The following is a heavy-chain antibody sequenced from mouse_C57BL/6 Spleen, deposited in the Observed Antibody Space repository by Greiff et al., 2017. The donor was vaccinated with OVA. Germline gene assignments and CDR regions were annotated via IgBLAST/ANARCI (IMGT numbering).Heavy chain of an antibody. J-gene: IGHJ3*01. V-gene: IGHV1-77*01. CDR2: IGPGRGST. CDR1: GYTFTDYY. Sequence: VQLQQSGAELVKPGASVKISCKASGYTFTDYYINWVKQRPGQGLAWLGKIGPGRGSTFSNEKFKGKATLTADKSSRTAYMQISSLTSEDSAVYFGVSPYGSSYGFAYWGQGTLVTVSA. CDR3: VSPYGSSYGFAY. D-gene: IGHD1-1*01.